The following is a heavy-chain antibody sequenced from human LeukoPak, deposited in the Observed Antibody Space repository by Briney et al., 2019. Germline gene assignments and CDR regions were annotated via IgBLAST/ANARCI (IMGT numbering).Heavy chain of an antibody. Sequence: SQTLSLTCTVSGGSISSGSYYWSWIRQPAGKGLEWIGRIYTSGSTNYNPSLKSQVTISVDTSKNHFSLKLSSWTAADTAVYYCARFLDYVLDHWGQGTLVTVSS. V-gene: IGHV4-61*02. CDR3: ARFLDYVLDH. CDR1: GGSISSGSYY. D-gene: IGHD3/OR15-3a*01. J-gene: IGHJ4*02. CDR2: IYTSGST.